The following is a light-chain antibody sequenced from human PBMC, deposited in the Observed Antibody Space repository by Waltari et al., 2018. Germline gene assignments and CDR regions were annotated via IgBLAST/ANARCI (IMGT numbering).Light chain of an antibody. J-gene: IGLJ2*01. Sequence: SYVLTQPPSVSVAPGKSARLTCEGNNIGSKSVDWYQQKPGQAPVLGGYNDGERPTGIPERVFGFNSGDTATLTISRAEAGDEADYYCQVWDNDSDHVVFGGGTKLTVL. V-gene: IGLV3-21*03. CDR2: NDG. CDR3: QVWDNDSDHVV. CDR1: NIGSKS.